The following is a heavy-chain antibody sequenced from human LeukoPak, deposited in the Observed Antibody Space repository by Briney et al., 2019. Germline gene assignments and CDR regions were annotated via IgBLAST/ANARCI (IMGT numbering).Heavy chain of an antibody. V-gene: IGHV3-7*01. CDR2: INRGGCDR. J-gene: IGHJ4*02. CDR3: VKYTGYYLDF. D-gene: IGHD5-12*01. Sequence: GGSLRLSCAASGFTFSSFWMSWVRQAPGKGLEWVAKINRGGCDRYYADSVKGRFTFSRDNAKISLYLQMNSLRDEDTPVYNCVKYTGYYLDFGGKGSLVTAS. CDR1: GFTFSSFW.